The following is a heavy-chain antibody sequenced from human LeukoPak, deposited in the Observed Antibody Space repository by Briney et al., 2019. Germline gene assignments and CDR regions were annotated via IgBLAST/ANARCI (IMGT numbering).Heavy chain of an antibody. CDR3: ARRNRDSSGWYYFFDY. Sequence: GGSLRLSCTVSGFTFSSYWMHWVRQGPGKGLVWVSRISGDESTTNYADSVKGRFTIFRDNAKNTLFLQMNSLRAEDTAVYYCARRNRDSSGWYYFFDYWGQGTLVTVSS. D-gene: IGHD6-19*01. CDR2: ISGDESTT. J-gene: IGHJ4*02. V-gene: IGHV3-74*01. CDR1: GFTFSSYW.